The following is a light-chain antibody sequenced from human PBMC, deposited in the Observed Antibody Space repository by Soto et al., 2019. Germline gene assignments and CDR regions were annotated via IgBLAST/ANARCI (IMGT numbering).Light chain of an antibody. Sequence: QSALTQPASVSGSPGQSITISCTGTSSDVGGYNYVSWYQQHPSKAPKLMIYDVSSRPSGVSNRFSGSKSGNTASLTISGLQAEDEADYHCCSYTSSNTVVFGGGTKLTVL. CDR2: DVS. CDR3: CSYTSSNTVV. J-gene: IGLJ2*01. V-gene: IGLV2-14*03. CDR1: SSDVGGYNY.